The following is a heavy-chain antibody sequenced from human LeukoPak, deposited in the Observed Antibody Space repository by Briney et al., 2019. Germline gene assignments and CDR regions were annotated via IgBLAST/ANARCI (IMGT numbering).Heavy chain of an antibody. V-gene: IGHV4-30-2*03. J-gene: IGHJ3*02. CDR2: IYHSGST. CDR3: ARRLNYGGNLDTFDI. D-gene: IGHD4-23*01. CDR1: GGSISSGGYY. Sequence: PSETLSLTCTVSGGSISSGGYYWSWIRQPPGKGLEWIGHIYHSGSTYYNPSLKSRVTISVDTSKNQFSLKLSSVTAADTAVYYCARRLNYGGNLDTFDIWGQGTMVTVSS.